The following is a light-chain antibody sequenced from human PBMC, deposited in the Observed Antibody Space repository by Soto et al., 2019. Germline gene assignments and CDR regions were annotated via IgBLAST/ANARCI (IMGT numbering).Light chain of an antibody. J-gene: IGKJ1*01. CDR1: QSISSY. V-gene: IGKV1-39*01. CDR2: EAS. CDR3: QQYNNWPPVT. Sequence: DIQMTQSPSPLSASVGDRVYITCRTSQSISSYLNWYQAKPGKAXKLLIYEASTLESGVPSRFSGSGSGTDFTLTISSLQSEDFAVYYCQQYNNWPPVTFGQGTKVDIK.